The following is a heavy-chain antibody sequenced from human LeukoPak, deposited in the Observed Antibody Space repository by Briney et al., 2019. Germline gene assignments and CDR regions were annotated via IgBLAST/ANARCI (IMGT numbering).Heavy chain of an antibody. D-gene: IGHD6-25*01. Sequence: PSETLSLTCTVSSGSINAYYWTWIRQPPGKGLEWIGYIYYSGSTNYNPSLESRVTISVDTSKNQFSLKLSSVTAADTAVYYCARDLAAGYNWFDPWGQGTLVTVSS. CDR3: ARDLAAGYNWFDP. CDR2: IYYSGST. J-gene: IGHJ5*02. V-gene: IGHV4-59*01. CDR1: SGSINAYY.